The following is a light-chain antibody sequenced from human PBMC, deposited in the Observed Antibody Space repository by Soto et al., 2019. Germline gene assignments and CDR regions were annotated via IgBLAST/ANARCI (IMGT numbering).Light chain of an antibody. CDR1: QSITSGH. J-gene: IGKJ4*01. CDR2: DAS. Sequence: EIVLTQSPATLSLSPGERATLSCGASQSITSGHLAWYQQKPGLAPRLLIYDASTRATGIPDRFSGSGSGTDFTLTIGRLEPEDFAVYYCQQYSSSQLTFGGGTKVVVK. V-gene: IGKV3D-20*01. CDR3: QQYSSSQLT.